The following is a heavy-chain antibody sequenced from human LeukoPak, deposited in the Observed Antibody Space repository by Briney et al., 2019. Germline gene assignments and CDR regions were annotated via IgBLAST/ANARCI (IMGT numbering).Heavy chain of an antibody. CDR1: GGSISSYY. V-gene: IGHV4-59*08. Sequence: SETLSLTCTVSGGSISSYYWSWIRQPPGKGLEWIGYIYYSGSTNYNPSLKSPVTISVDTSKNQCSLWLNSVTAADTAVYYCAIGGSHGSGSYHSLFDPWGQGTLVTVSS. D-gene: IGHD3-10*01. CDR2: IYYSGST. CDR3: AIGGSHGSGSYHSLFDP. J-gene: IGHJ5*02.